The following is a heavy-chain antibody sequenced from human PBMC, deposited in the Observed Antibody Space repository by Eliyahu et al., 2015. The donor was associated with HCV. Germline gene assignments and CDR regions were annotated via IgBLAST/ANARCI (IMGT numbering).Heavy chain of an antibody. CDR1: GFTFRRFG. CDR2: IWYDGSNK. J-gene: IGHJ6*02. V-gene: IGHV3-33*01. Sequence: QVQLVESGGGVVQPGRSLRLSCAASGFTFRRFGIPWVRQAPGKGLEWVAVIWYDGSNKYYADSVKGRFTISRDNSKNTLYLQMNSLRAEDTAVYYCARECAGDYAVLTYYYYGMDVWGQGTTVTVSS. D-gene: IGHD4-17*01. CDR3: ARECAGDYAVLTYYYYGMDV.